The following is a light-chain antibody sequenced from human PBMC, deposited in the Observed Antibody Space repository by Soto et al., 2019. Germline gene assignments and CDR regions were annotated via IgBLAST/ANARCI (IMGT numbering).Light chain of an antibody. CDR1: QGISSY. V-gene: IGKV1-9*01. CDR2: AAS. CDR3: QQFKSYPLS. J-gene: IGKJ4*01. Sequence: DIQLTQSPSFLSASVGDRVTITCRTSQGISSYLAWYQQKPGKAPQLLISAASTLQSGVPSRFSGSGSGTEFTLTISSLQPEDFATYYCQQFKSYPLSIGGGTKVEI.